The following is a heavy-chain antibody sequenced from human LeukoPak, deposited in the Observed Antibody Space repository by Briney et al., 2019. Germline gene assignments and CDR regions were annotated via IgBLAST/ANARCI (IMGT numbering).Heavy chain of an antibody. CDR1: GFTFDDYA. CDR3: AKSSDYDFWSGYFGD. J-gene: IGHJ4*02. V-gene: IGHV3-9*01. CDR2: ISRNSGSI. D-gene: IGHD3-3*01. Sequence: HPGGSLRLSCAASGFTFDDYAMHWVRQAPGKGLEWVSGISRNSGSIGYADSVKGRFTISRDNAKNSLYVQMNSLRAEDTALYYCAKSSDYDFWSGYFGDWGQGTLVTVSS.